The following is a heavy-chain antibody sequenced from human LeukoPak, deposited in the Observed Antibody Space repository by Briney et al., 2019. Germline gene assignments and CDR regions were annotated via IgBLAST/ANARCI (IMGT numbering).Heavy chain of an antibody. CDR1: GGSIISSSYY. D-gene: IGHD3-22*01. CDR2: IYYSGST. V-gene: IGHV4-39*07. Sequence: PETLSLTCTVSGGSIISSSYYWGWVRQPPGKGLEWIGTIYYSGSTDYNPSLKSRVTISVDTSKNRFSLRLSSVTAAGTAVYYCARASGYYYGDFDYWGQGTRVTVSS. J-gene: IGHJ4*02. CDR3: ARASGYYYGDFDY.